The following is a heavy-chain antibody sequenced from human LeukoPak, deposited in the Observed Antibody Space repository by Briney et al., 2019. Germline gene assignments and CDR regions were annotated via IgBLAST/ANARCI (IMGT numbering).Heavy chain of an antibody. V-gene: IGHV4-59*01. CDR3: ARRLWYSGSSGYYFDY. CDR2: ISDSGTT. D-gene: IGHD1-26*01. CDR1: GVSISTFS. J-gene: IGHJ4*02. Sequence: SETLSLTCTVSGVSISTFSWSWIRQPPGKGLEWIAYISDSGTTNYSPSLKSRVIISLDTSKNQVSLNLSSVCAANTGEYHCARRLWYSGSSGYYFDYWGQGALVTVSS.